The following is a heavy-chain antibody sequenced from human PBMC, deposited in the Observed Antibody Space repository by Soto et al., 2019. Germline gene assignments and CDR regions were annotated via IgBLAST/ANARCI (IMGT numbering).Heavy chain of an antibody. CDR3: ARDRTETNPNYMEV. CDR2: IYYSGST. CDR1: GGSISGHY. Sequence: QVQLQESGPGLVKPSETLSLTCTVSGGSISGHYWSWIRQPPGKGLEWIGVIYYSGSTRYHPSLKSRVTISEVTPKNQFSLRLTSVTAADTAVYYCARDRTETNPNYMEVWGKGTTVSVSS. V-gene: IGHV4-59*11. J-gene: IGHJ6*03. D-gene: IGHD1-7*01.